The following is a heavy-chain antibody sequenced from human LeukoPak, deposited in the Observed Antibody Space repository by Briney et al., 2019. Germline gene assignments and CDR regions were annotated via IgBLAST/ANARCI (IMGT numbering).Heavy chain of an antibody. CDR3: ARSYSSSWYSFDP. V-gene: IGHV4-39*01. Sequence: SETLSLTCTVSGGSISSSNYYWGWIRQPPGKGLEWIESIYYSGSTYYNPSLKSRVTISVDTSKNQFSLKLSSVTAADTAVYYCARSYSSSWYSFDPWAREPWSSSPQ. CDR1: GGSISSSNYY. CDR2: IYYSGST. J-gene: IGHJ5*02. D-gene: IGHD6-13*01.